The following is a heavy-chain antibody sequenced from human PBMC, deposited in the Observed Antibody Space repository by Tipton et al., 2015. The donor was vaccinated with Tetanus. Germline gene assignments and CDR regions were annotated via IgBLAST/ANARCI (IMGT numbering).Heavy chain of an antibody. Sequence: TLSLTCSVSGGSVIGEFWSWIRQPPGKGLEWIGYFSYSGSSNYNPSLKSRVTISGDTSKNQFSLKLSSVTPADTAVYYCARGSSVWSWYMQHWGQGTLVTVSS. V-gene: IGHV4-59*02. CDR3: ARGSSVWSWYMQH. J-gene: IGHJ1*01. CDR1: GGSVIGEF. D-gene: IGHD2-2*01. CDR2: FSYSGSS.